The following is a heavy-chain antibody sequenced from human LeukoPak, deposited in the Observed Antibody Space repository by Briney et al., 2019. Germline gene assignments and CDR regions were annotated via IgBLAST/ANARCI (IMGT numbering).Heavy chain of an antibody. CDR2: INPNSGGT. Sequence: ASVKVSCKASGYTFTGYYMHWVRQAPAQGLEWMGRINPNSGGTNYAQKFQGRVTMTRDTSISTAYMELSRLRSDDTAVYYCARGGYDFVYYYYGMDVWGQGTTVTVSS. V-gene: IGHV1-2*06. CDR1: GYTFTGYY. D-gene: IGHD3-3*01. J-gene: IGHJ6*02. CDR3: ARGGYDFVYYYYGMDV.